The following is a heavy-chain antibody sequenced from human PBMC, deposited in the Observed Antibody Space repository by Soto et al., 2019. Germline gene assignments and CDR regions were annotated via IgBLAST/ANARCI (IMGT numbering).Heavy chain of an antibody. J-gene: IGHJ4*02. V-gene: IGHV3-23*01. Sequence: GGSLRLSCAASGFTFTNYAMSWVRQAPGKGLEWISAISGNGGTTYFADSMEGRFSVSRDNSKDTLYLQMDSLRAEDMAMYYWVKGQVWTQRCLDYWGRGTLVTVSS. D-gene: IGHD1-1*01. CDR1: GFTFTNYA. CDR2: ISGNGGTT. CDR3: VKGQVWTQRCLDY.